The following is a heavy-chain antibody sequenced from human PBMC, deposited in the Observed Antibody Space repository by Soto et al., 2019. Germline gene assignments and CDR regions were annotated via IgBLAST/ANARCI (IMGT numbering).Heavy chain of an antibody. CDR2: ISSSSSYT. CDR3: ARDASLDCSSPSCYFDY. Sequence: QVQLVESGGGLVKPGGSLRLSCAASGFTFSDYYMSWIRQAPGKGLEWVSYISSSSSYTNYADSVKGRFTISRDNAKNSLYLHMNSLRAEDTAVNYCARDASLDCSSPSCYFDYWGQGTLVTASS. J-gene: IGHJ4*02. D-gene: IGHD2-2*01. CDR1: GFTFSDYY. V-gene: IGHV3-11*06.